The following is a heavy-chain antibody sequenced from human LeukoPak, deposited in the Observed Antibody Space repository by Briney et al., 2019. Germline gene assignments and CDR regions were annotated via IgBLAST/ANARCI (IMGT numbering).Heavy chain of an antibody. D-gene: IGHD5-12*01. Sequence: TGGSLRLSCAASGFTFDDYAMHWVRQAPGKGLEWVSGISWNSGSIGYADSVKGRFTISRDNAKNSLYLQMNSLRAEDTAVYYCAKWRTAHSGYDSEDAFDIWGQGTLVTVSS. V-gene: IGHV3-9*01. CDR2: ISWNSGSI. CDR1: GFTFDDYA. J-gene: IGHJ3*02. CDR3: AKWRTAHSGYDSEDAFDI.